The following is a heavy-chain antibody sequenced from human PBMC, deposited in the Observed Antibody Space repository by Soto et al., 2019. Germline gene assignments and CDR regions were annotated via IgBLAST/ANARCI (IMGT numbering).Heavy chain of an antibody. CDR3: ARHSPYYYDSSGYYYDGAFDI. Sequence: QVQLQESGPGLVKPSETLSLTCTVSGGSISSYYWSWIRQPPGKGLEWIGYIYYSGSTNYNPSLKSRVTISVDTSKNQFSLKLRSVTAADTAVYYCARHSPYYYDSSGYYYDGAFDIWGQGTMVTVSS. J-gene: IGHJ3*02. CDR2: IYYSGST. D-gene: IGHD3-22*01. V-gene: IGHV4-59*08. CDR1: GGSISSYY.